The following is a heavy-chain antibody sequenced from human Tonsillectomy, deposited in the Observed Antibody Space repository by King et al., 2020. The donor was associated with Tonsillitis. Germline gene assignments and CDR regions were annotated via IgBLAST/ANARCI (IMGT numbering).Heavy chain of an antibody. CDR1: GFTFSSYG. Sequence: VQLVQSGGGVVQPGGSLRLSCAASGFTFSSYGMHWVRQAPGKGLEWVAVISYDGSNKYYADSVKGRFTISRDNSKNTLYLQMNSLRAEDTAVYYCAKSRRGSMIIDYWGQGTLVTVSS. V-gene: IGHV3-30*18. D-gene: IGHD3-16*01. J-gene: IGHJ4*02. CDR3: AKSRRGSMIIDY. CDR2: ISYDGSNK.